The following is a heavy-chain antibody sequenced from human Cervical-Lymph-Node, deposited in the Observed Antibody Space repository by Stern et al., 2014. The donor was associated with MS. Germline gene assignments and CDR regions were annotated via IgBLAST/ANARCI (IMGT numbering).Heavy chain of an antibody. CDR1: GYSFISDW. CDR3: VRGGSGQLVGPFQH. Sequence: VQLVESGAEVKNLGASLKISCKASGYSFISDWIGWVRQVPGKGLEWMGNIYPGDSDTRYSPSFQGLVTISADKSITTAYLQWNSLKASDTALYYCVRGGSGQLVGPFQHWGQGTLLSVTS. J-gene: IGHJ1*01. D-gene: IGHD6-6*01. CDR2: IYPGDSDT. V-gene: IGHV5-51*03.